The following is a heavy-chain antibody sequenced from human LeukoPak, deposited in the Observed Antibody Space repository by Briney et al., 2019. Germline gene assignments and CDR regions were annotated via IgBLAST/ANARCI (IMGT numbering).Heavy chain of an antibody. V-gene: IGHV3-48*03. CDR3: AELGITMIGGV. CDR1: GFTFSSYE. J-gene: IGHJ6*04. D-gene: IGHD3-10*02. CDR2: ISSSGSTI. Sequence: GGSLRPSCAASGFTFSSYEMNWVRQAPGKGLEWGSEISSSGSTIYYADSVKGRFTIPRDNAKNSLYLQMNSLRAEDTAGYYCAELGITMIGGVWGKGTTVTISS.